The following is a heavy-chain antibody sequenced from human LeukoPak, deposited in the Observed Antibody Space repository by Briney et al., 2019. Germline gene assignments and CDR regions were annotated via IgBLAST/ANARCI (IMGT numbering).Heavy chain of an antibody. J-gene: IGHJ5*02. D-gene: IGHD1-1*01. CDR3: AKRPTATTGFDP. V-gene: IGHV3-23*01. CDR1: GFTFRTYS. CDR2: ISGGGGST. Sequence: AGGSLRLSCAASGFTFRTYSMIWVRQTPGKGLEWVSAISGGGGSTYYADSVKGRFTISRDNSKNTLYLQMNSLRAEDTAVYYCAKRPTATTGFDPWGQGTLVTVSS.